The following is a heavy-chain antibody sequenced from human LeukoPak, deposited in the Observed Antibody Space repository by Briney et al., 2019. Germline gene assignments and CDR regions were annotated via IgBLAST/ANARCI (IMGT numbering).Heavy chain of an antibody. CDR2: IWSDGREK. V-gene: IGHV3-33*08. D-gene: IGHD3-10*01. Sequence: GGSLRLSCAASGFTFSSYAMSWVRQAPGKGLEWVAAIWSDGREKRYADSVKGRFAVSGDYSKNTVYLQMDSLRAEDTAMYYCARDIGAAPFDCWGQGTLVTVSS. J-gene: IGHJ4*02. CDR3: ARDIGAAPFDC. CDR1: GFTFSSYA.